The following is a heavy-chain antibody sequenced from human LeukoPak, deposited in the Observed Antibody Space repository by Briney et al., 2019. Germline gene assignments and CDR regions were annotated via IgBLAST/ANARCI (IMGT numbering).Heavy chain of an antibody. CDR2: INPNNGAT. D-gene: IGHD3-10*01. Sequence: ASVKVSCKASGYAFIGNYLHWVRQTPGQGLEWMGWINPNNGATNSAQKFQDRVALTRDLSINTAFMKLSNLTSDDTAMYFYAWGGWLHPIDYWGRGTLVTVSS. CDR1: GYAFIGNY. V-gene: IGHV1-2*02. CDR3: AWGGWLHPIDY. J-gene: IGHJ4*02.